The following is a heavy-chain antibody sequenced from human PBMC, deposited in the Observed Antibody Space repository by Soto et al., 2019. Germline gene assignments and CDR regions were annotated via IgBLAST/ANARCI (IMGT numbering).Heavy chain of an antibody. CDR1: GGSFSNSY. CDR3: ARDTLVVVSRWGAFDI. CDR2: INPSGST. J-gene: IGHJ3*02. V-gene: IGHV4-34*01. D-gene: IGHD3-22*01. Sequence: SETLSLTCAVDGGSFSNSYWSWIRQPPGKGLEWIGEINPSGSTNYNPSLKSRVTISVDTSKNQFSLKLSSVTAADTAVYYCARDTLVVVSRWGAFDIWGQGTMVTVSS.